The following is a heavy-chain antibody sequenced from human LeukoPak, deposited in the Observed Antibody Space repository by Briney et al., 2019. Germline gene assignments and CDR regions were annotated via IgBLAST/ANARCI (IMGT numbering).Heavy chain of an antibody. CDR3: ARGPYSYDSSGAFDI. D-gene: IGHD3-22*01. CDR2: ISSSGST. CDR1: GDSISSGDYY. Sequence: SETLSLTCTVSGDSISSGDYYWSWIRQPAGKGLEWIGRISSSGSTNYNPSLKSRVTISVDTSKNQFSLKLSSVTAADAAVYFCARGPYSYDSSGAFDIWGQGTMVTVSS. V-gene: IGHV4-61*02. J-gene: IGHJ3*02.